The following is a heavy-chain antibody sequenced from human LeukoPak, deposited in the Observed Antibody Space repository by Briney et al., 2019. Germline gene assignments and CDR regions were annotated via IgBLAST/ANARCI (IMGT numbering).Heavy chain of an antibody. J-gene: IGHJ3*02. D-gene: IGHD7-27*01. CDR1: GYSFTSYW. CDR3: ARHSRERRWGGHDAFDI. Sequence: GESLKISWKGSGYSFTSYWIVWVRQMPAKGLGWMGIIYPGDSDNRYIPSFPDEVTISAGKSIRTAYLQWSNLKASDTPMYYRARHSRERRWGGHDAFDIWGQGTMVTVSS. CDR2: IYPGDSDN. V-gene: IGHV5-51*01.